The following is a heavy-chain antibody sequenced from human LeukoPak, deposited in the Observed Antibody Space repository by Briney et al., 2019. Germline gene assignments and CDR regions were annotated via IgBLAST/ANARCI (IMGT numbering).Heavy chain of an antibody. CDR1: GFTFSTYW. V-gene: IGHV3-74*01. CDR3: ARNPSVAGLGIDF. Sequence: SGGSLRLSCAASGFTFSTYWMHWVRQAPGKGLVWVSHIKSDGTGTTYADSVKGRFTISRDNAKNTLFLQMNSLRDEDTAVYYCARNPSVAGLGIDFWGQGTLVTVSS. CDR2: IKSDGTGT. J-gene: IGHJ4*02. D-gene: IGHD6-19*01.